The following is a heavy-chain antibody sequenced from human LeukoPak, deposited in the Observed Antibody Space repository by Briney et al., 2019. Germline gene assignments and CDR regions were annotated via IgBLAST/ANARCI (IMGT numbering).Heavy chain of an antibody. V-gene: IGHV4-34*01. J-gene: IGHJ4*02. Sequence: PSETLSLTCTVSGGSISSYYWSWIRQPPGKGLEWIGEINHSGSTNYNPSLKSRVTISVDTSKNQFSLKLSSVTAADTAVYYCVSGPNFDYWGQGTLVTVSS. CDR2: INHSGST. CDR3: VSGPNFDY. CDR1: GGSISSYY.